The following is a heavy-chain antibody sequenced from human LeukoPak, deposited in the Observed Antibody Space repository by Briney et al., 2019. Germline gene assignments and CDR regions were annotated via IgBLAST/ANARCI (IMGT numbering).Heavy chain of an antibody. CDR3: ARHELLLWFGELWSGWFDP. CDR2: INHSGST. V-gene: IGHV4-34*01. J-gene: IGHJ5*02. CDR1: GGSFSGYY. D-gene: IGHD3-10*01. Sequence: SETLSLTCAVYGGSFSGYYWSWIRQPPGKGLEWIGEINHSGSTNYNPSLKSRVTISVDTSKNQFSLKLSSVTAADTAVYYCARHELLLWFGELWSGWFDPWGQGTLVTVSS.